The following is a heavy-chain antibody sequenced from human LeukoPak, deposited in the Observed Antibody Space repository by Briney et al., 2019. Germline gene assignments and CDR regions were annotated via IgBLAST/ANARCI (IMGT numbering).Heavy chain of an antibody. Sequence: GGSLRLSCAASGFTFSSYSMSWVRQAPGKGLEWVSSISSSSSYIYYADSVKGRFTISRDNAKNSLYLQMNSLRAEDTAVYYCARDGGGGDPDYWGQGTLVTVSS. CDR1: GFTFSSYS. CDR3: ARDGGGGDPDY. D-gene: IGHD2-21*02. V-gene: IGHV3-21*01. J-gene: IGHJ4*02. CDR2: ISSSSSYI.